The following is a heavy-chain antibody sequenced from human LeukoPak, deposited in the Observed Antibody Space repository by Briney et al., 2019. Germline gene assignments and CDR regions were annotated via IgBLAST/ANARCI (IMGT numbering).Heavy chain of an antibody. D-gene: IGHD3-22*01. V-gene: IGHV3-23*01. CDR2: ITTSGGST. J-gene: IGHJ4*02. CDR3: AIMHGYYDGSGYWVQ. Sequence: GGSLRLSCAASGFTFSSYAMCWVRQAPGKGLGWVSFITTSGGSTSYADSVKGRFTISGDNPRNTLYMQMNSLRDEDTAVYYCAIMHGYYDGSGYWVQWGQGTLVTVSS. CDR1: GFTFSSYA.